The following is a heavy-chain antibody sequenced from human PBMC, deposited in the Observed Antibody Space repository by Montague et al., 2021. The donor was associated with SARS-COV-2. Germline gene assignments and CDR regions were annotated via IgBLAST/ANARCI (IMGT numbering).Heavy chain of an antibody. Sequence: SLRLSCAASGFTFRNNWMHWVRQAPGKGLVWVSRINGDGRTTHYADFVEGRFTTSRDNAKNTLYLQMNSLRAEDTAVYYCAKDHYGFNSMDAWGQGTTVTVSS. J-gene: IGHJ6*02. CDR2: INGDGRTT. CDR3: AKDHYGFNSMDA. CDR1: GFTFRNNW. V-gene: IGHV3-74*01. D-gene: IGHD3-16*01.